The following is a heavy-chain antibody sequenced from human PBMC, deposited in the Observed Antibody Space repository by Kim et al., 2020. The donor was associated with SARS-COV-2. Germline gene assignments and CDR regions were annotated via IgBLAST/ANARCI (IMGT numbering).Heavy chain of an antibody. CDR2: IDGSDGTT. J-gene: IGHJ4*02. Sequence: GGSLRLSCTTSGFTFTGYAMSWVRQAPGKGLEWVSSIDGSDGTTYYVDSVEGRFTICRDNSKNTLYLQMNTLRADDTAIYYCIKGGWGWIWDDWGQGT. CDR3: IKGGWGWIWDD. D-gene: IGHD2-21*01. CDR1: GFTFTGYA. V-gene: IGHV3-23*01.